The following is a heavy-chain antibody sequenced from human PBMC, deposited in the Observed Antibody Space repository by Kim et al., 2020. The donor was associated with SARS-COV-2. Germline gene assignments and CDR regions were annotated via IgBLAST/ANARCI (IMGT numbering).Heavy chain of an antibody. V-gene: IGHV4-34*01. D-gene: IGHD6-13*01. J-gene: IGHJ4*02. CDR3: ARGRIAAAGTYIDY. Sequence: PSLKSRVTISVDTSKNQFSLKLSSVTAADTAVYDCARGRIAAAGTYIDYWGQGTLVTVSS.